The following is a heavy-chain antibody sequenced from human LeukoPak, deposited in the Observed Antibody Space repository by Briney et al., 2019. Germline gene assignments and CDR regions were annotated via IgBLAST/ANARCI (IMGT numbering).Heavy chain of an antibody. CDR1: GGSFNGHH. CDR3: AGHLTRYFDDY. Sequence: SETLSLTCAVYGGSFNGHHWSWIRQPPGKGLEWIGEINRSGITNYNPSLKSRVTISVDTSKSQISLKLNSVTAADTAIYYCAGHLTRYFDDYWGQGTLVTVSS. CDR2: INRSGIT. D-gene: IGHD3-9*01. V-gene: IGHV4-34*01. J-gene: IGHJ4*02.